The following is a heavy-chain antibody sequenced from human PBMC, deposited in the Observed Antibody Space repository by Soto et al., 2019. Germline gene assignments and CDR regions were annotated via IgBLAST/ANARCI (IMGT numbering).Heavy chain of an antibody. CDR1: GFTFSSYA. CDR2: ISGSGGST. D-gene: IGHD1-26*01. V-gene: IGHV3-23*01. Sequence: EVQLLESGGGLVQPGGSLRLSCAASGFTFSSYAMSWVRQAPGKGLEWVSAISGSGGSTYYADSVKGRFTISRDNSKNTLYLQMNSLRAEDRAVYYCAKDPPIVAGELLLYYFDYWGQGTLVTVSS. CDR3: AKDPPIVAGELLLYYFDY. J-gene: IGHJ4*02.